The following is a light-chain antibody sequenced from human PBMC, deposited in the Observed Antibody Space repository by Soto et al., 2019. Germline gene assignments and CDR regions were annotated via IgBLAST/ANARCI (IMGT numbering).Light chain of an antibody. Sequence: SYELTQPPSVSVAPGQTARMTCEGPNIGSKSVHWYQLRPGQAPVVVVYDDTDRPSGIPERFSGSNSGNTATLTITRVEAGDGADYYCQVRDSSNDYLVFGGGTKLTVL. CDR2: DDT. CDR3: QVRDSSNDYLV. V-gene: IGLV3-21*02. J-gene: IGLJ3*02. CDR1: NIGSKS.